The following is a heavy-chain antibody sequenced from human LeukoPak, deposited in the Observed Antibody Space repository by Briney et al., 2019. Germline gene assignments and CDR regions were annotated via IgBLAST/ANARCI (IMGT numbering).Heavy chain of an antibody. V-gene: IGHV3-53*01. CDR3: VRDKGVGRTERFDS. Sequence: PGGSLRLSCAVSGFSVSSTFMTRVRQAPGKGLQWVSVILDNGITTYADSVKGRFSISRDNSKNTVYLQMNGLSVDDTAVYYCVRDKGVGRTERFDSWGPGTLVTVSS. CDR1: GFSVSSTF. CDR2: ILDNGIT. D-gene: IGHD1-26*01. J-gene: IGHJ4*02.